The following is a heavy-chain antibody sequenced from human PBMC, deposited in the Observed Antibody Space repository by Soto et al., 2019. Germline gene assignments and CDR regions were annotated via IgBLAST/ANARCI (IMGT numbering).Heavy chain of an antibody. V-gene: IGHV3-30*18. Sequence: GGSLRLSCAASVFTFSSYGVHWVRQAPGKGLEWVAVISYDGSNKYYADSVKGRFTISRDNSKNTLYLQMNGLRAEDTAVYYCAKDLVGAFSRAPYYYHSGMDVWGQGTTVTVSS. CDR3: AKDLVGAFSRAPYYYHSGMDV. CDR2: ISYDGSNK. CDR1: VFTFSSYG. J-gene: IGHJ6*02. D-gene: IGHD3-16*02.